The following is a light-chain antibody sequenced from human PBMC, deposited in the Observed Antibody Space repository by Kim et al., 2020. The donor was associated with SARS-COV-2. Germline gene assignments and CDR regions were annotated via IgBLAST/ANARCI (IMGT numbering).Light chain of an antibody. CDR3: QQRSNWPPVFT. Sequence: PGERATLSCRASQSVSSYLAWYQQKPGQAPRLLIYDASNRATGIPARFSGSGSGTDFTLTISSLEPEDFAVYYCQQRSNWPPVFTFGPGTKVDIK. J-gene: IGKJ3*01. CDR1: QSVSSY. CDR2: DAS. V-gene: IGKV3-11*01.